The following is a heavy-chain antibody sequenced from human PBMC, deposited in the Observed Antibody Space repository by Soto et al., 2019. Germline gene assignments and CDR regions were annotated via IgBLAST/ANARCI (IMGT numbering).Heavy chain of an antibody. V-gene: IGHV6-1*01. Sequence: SQTLSLTCAIAGDSVSSNSATWNWIRQSPSRGLEWLGRTYYRSKWFTDYPLSVKSRITISPDTSKNEFSLQLNSMTPEDTAVYFCERDHVGYCTSATCRDNSGWFDCWGQGTLVTVSS. D-gene: IGHD2-2*01. J-gene: IGHJ4*02. CDR2: TYYRSKWFT. CDR3: ERDHVGYCTSATCRDNSGWFDC. CDR1: GDSVSSNSAT.